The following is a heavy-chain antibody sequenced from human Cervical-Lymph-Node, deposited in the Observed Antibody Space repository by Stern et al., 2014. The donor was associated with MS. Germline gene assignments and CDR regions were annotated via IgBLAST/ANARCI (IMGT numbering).Heavy chain of an antibody. Sequence: QITLKESGPSLVKPTQTLTLTCTFSGFSLNVSGEGVGWIRQPPGKALEWLAIIYWDDDERLSPSLKNNLTIPNDTSKNQVVLTMANVDPVDTASYYWAHPTVTSDESFGLDVWCQGTSVTVSS. D-gene: IGHD4-17*01. CDR2: IYWDDDE. V-gene: IGHV2-5*02. CDR1: GFSLNVSGEG. J-gene: IGHJ6*02. CDR3: AHPTVTSDESFGLDV.